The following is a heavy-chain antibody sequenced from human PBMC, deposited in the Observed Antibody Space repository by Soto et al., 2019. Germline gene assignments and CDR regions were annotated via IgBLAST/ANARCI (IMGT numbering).Heavy chain of an antibody. V-gene: IGHV3-74*01. CDR1: GFTFSNSW. D-gene: IGHD1-26*01. CDR2: INSDGSTT. J-gene: IGHJ4*02. Sequence: GGSLRLSCAASGFTFSNSWMHWVRQALGKGLVWVSYINSDGSTTTYADSVKGRFTISRDNAKNTVYLQITSLTAEDTAVYYCARDRSYTTDYWGQGTLVTVSS. CDR3: ARDRSYTTDY.